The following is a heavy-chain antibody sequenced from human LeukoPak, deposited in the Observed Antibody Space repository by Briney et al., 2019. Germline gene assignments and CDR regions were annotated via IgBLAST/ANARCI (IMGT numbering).Heavy chain of an antibody. CDR2: INPNSGST. Sequence: ASVKVSCKTSGYTFTGYYMHWVRQAPGQGLEWMGWINPNSGSTNYAQKFQGRVTMTRDTSISTAYMELSRLRSEDTAVYYCARGPSITMVRGGQWYYYMDVWGKGTTVTISS. CDR1: GYTFTGYY. J-gene: IGHJ6*03. D-gene: IGHD3-10*01. V-gene: IGHV1-2*02. CDR3: ARGPSITMVRGGQWYYYMDV.